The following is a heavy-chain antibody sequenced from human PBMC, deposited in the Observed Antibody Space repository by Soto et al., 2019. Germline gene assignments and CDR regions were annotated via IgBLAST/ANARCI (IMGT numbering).Heavy chain of an antibody. CDR2: IIPIFGTA. Sequence: QVQLVQSGAEVKKPGSSVKVSCKASGSTFSTYAISWVRQAPGQGLEWVGGIIPIFGTANYAQKFQGRVTITADESTSTAYMELSSLRSEDTAVYYCARAAYSYGTAYLSYYYGMDVWGQGTTVTVSS. CDR3: ARAAYSYGTAYLSYYYGMDV. D-gene: IGHD5-18*01. V-gene: IGHV1-69*01. CDR1: GSTFSTYA. J-gene: IGHJ6*02.